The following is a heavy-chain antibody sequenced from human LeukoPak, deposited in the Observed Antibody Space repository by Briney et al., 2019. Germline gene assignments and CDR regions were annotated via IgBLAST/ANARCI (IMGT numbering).Heavy chain of an antibody. J-gene: IGHJ4*02. CDR1: GFSFSGHW. D-gene: IGHD6-6*01. CDR3: ARGPNSNWSELDF. Sequence: GGSLRLSCTASGFSFSGHWMHWARQLPGKGLVWVSRISPTGSTTSYADSVKGRFTVSRDNAKNTLYLQVNNLRAEDTAVYYCARGPNSNWSELDFWGQGALLTVSS. CDR2: ISPTGSTT. V-gene: IGHV3-74*01.